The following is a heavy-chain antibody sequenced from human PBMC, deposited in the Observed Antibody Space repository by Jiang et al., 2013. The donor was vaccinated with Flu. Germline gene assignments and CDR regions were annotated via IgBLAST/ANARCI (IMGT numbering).Heavy chain of an antibody. Sequence: GSGLVKPSETLSLTCTVSGGSISSSSYYWGWIRQPPGKGLEWIGSIYYSGSTYYNPSLKSRVTISVDTSKNQFSLKLSSVTAADTAVYYCASGEDIVLMVYAQFDYWGQGTLVTVSS. D-gene: IGHD2-8*01. CDR1: GGSISSSSYY. J-gene: IGHJ4*02. CDR2: IYYSGST. CDR3: ASGEDIVLMVYAQFDY. V-gene: IGHV4-39*01.